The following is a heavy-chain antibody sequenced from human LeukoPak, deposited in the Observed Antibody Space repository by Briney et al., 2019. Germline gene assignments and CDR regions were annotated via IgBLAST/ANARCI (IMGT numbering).Heavy chain of an antibody. CDR1: GGSISSGDYY. V-gene: IGHV4-30-4*08. CDR3: ASGDYDFWSGPKY. CDR2: IYYSGST. Sequence: SETLSLTCTVSGGSISSGDYYWSWIRQPPGKGLEWTGYIYYSGSTYYNPSLKSRVTISVDTSKNQFSLKLSSVTAADTAVYYCASGDYDFWSGPKYWGQGTLVTVSS. D-gene: IGHD3-3*01. J-gene: IGHJ4*02.